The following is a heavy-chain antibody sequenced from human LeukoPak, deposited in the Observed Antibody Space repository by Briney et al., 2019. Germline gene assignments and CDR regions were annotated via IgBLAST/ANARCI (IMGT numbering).Heavy chain of an antibody. CDR2: IRYDGSNK. J-gene: IGHJ4*02. CDR1: GFTFSSYG. V-gene: IGHV3-30*02. D-gene: IGHD1-26*01. CDR3: AKDPEERELEGLGD. Sequence: GGPLRLSCAASGFTFSSYGMHWLRPAPGKGLEWMAFIRYDGSNKYYADSVKGRFTISRDNSKNTLYLQMNSLRAEDTAVYYCAKDPEERELEGLGDWGQGTLVTVSS.